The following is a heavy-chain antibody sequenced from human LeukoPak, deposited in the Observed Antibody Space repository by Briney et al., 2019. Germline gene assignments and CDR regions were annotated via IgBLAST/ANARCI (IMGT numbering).Heavy chain of an antibody. J-gene: IGHJ4*02. D-gene: IGHD5-18*01. CDR1: GFTFSSYN. CDR3: AKDSGYSYGHGLDY. CDR2: MLSDGSNK. V-gene: IGHV3-33*03. Sequence: PGGSLRLSCAASGFTFSSYNIHWVRQAPGKGLEWVALMLSDGSNKYYADSAKGRFTISRDNSKNTLFLQMNSLRAEDTAVYYCAKDSGYSYGHGLDYWGQGTLVTVSS.